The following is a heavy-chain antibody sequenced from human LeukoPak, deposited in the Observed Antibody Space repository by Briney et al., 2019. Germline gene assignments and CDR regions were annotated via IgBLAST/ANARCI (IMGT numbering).Heavy chain of an antibody. CDR1: GFTFSSDA. D-gene: IGHD1-26*01. CDR2: ISYDGSNK. CDR3: ARDRLTSGSYFFDY. Sequence: GGSLRLSCEVSGFTFSSDAMHWVRQAPGKGLEWVAVISYDGSNKNFADSVKGRFTVSRDNSKHTLYLHMNSLRAEDTAVYYCARDRLTSGSYFFDYWGQGTLVTVSS. J-gene: IGHJ4*02. V-gene: IGHV3-30*04.